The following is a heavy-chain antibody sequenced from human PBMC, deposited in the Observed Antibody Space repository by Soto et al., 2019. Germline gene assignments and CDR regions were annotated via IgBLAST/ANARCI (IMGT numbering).Heavy chain of an antibody. J-gene: IGHJ5*02. Sequence: EVQLLGSGGGLVQPGESLRLSCAASGFTFSSYAMTWVRQAPGKGLEWVSSISGSGDYTYFADSVKGRFTISRDNSKDTLYLQMSSLRVEDTAIYYCAKDSRSHPQGWFDPWGQGTLVTVSS. V-gene: IGHV3-23*01. CDR1: GFTFSSYA. D-gene: IGHD2-15*01. CDR3: AKDSRSHPQGWFDP. CDR2: ISGSGDYT.